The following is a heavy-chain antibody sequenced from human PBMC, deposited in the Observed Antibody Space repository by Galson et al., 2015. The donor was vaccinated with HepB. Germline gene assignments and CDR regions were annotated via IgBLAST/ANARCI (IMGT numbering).Heavy chain of an antibody. CDR2: ISGSGGST. J-gene: IGHJ4*02. CDR1: GFTFGSYA. Sequence: SLRLSCAASGFTFGSYAMSWVRQAPGKGLVWVSAISGSGGSTYYADSVKGRFTISRDNSKNTLYLQMNSLRAEDTAVYYCAKDYEIGYCSGGSCYGKFDYWGQGSLVTVSS. V-gene: IGHV3-23*01. D-gene: IGHD2-15*01. CDR3: AKDYEIGYCSGGSCYGKFDY.